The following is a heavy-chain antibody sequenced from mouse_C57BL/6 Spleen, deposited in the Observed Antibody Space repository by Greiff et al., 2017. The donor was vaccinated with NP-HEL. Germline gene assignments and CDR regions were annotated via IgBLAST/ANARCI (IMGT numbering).Heavy chain of an antibody. J-gene: IGHJ4*01. CDR1: GFTFSDYY. CDR2: INYDGSST. CDR3: ARGITTAYAMDY. V-gene: IGHV5-16*01. Sequence: EVQRVESEGGLVQPGSSMKLSCTASGFTFSDYYMAWVRQVPEKGLEWVANINYDGSSTYYLDSLKSRFIISRDNAKNILYLQMSSLKSEDTATYYCARGITTAYAMDYWGQGTSVTVSS. D-gene: IGHD1-2*01.